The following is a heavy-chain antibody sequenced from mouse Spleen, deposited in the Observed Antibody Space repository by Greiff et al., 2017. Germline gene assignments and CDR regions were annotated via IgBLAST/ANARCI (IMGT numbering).Heavy chain of an antibody. CDR2: ISSGGGST. CDR3: ARERIGYGSSSRFAY. J-gene: IGHJ3*01. D-gene: IGHD1-1*01. CDR1: GFTFSSYY. V-gene: IGHV5-6-4*01. Sequence: EVKLMESGGGLVKLGGSLKLSCAASGFTFSSYYMSWVRQTPEKRLEWVATISSGGGSTYYPDSVKGRFTISRDNAKNTLYLQMSSLNSEDTAVYYCARERIGYGSSSRFAYWGQGTLVTVSA.